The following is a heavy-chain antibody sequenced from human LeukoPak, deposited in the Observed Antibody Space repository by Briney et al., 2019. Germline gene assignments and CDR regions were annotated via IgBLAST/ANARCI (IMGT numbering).Heavy chain of an antibody. V-gene: IGHV4-59*01. CDR2: IYYSGRT. J-gene: IGHJ6*02. Sequence: ETVSLTCTVSGGSIRSYYWSWIRQPPGKGLEWIANIYYSGRTNDNPSLKSRVIISLDTAKNQFSLKLSSVTAADAAVYYCAGDSSMGVWGRETPVTVSS. CDR3: AGDSSMGV. CDR1: GGSIRSYY.